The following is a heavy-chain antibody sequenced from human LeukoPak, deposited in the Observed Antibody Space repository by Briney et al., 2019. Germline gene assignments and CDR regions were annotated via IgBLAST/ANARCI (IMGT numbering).Heavy chain of an antibody. D-gene: IGHD5-18*01. V-gene: IGHV4-59*01. CDR3: ARSGGGYSPDWFDP. Sequence: PSETLSLTCAVSGGSISSYYWSWIRQPPGKGLEWIGYIYYSGSTNYNPSLKSRVTISVDTSKNQFSLKLSSVTAADTAVYYCARSGGGYSPDWFDPWGQGTLVTVSS. CDR2: IYYSGST. J-gene: IGHJ5*02. CDR1: GGSISSYY.